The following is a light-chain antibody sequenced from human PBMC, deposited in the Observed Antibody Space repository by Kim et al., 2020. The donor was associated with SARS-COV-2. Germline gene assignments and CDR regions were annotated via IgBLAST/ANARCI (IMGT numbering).Light chain of an antibody. Sequence: SYELTQPPSVSVSPGQTARITCSGDKLGDKYVCWYQQKPGQSPVLVIYQDDKRPSGIPERFSGSNSGNTATLTISGTQTMDEADYYCQAWDTSTPVGFGGGTQLTVL. CDR1: KLGDKY. CDR3: QAWDTSTPVG. V-gene: IGLV3-1*01. J-gene: IGLJ2*01. CDR2: QDD.